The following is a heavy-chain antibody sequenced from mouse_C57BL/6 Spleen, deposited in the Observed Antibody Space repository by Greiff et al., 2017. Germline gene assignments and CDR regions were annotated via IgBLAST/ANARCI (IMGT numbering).Heavy chain of an antibody. V-gene: IGHV6-3*01. D-gene: IGHD2-2*01. Sequence: EVKVEESGGGLVQPGGSMKLSCVASGFTFSNYWMNWVRQSPEKGLEWVAQIRLKSDNYATHYAESVKGRFTISRDDSKSSVYLQMNNLRAEDTGIYYCTATMVTTTTFDYWGQGTTLTVSS. CDR2: IRLKSDNYAT. CDR3: TATMVTTTTFDY. J-gene: IGHJ2*01. CDR1: GFTFSNYW.